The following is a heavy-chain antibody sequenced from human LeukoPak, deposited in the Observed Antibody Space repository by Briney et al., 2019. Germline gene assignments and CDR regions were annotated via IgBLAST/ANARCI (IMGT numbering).Heavy chain of an antibody. J-gene: IGHJ3*02. Sequence: SETLSLTCTVSGGSINSYYWSWIRQPPGKGLEWIGYIYYSGSTNYNPSLKSRLTISVDTSNNKSSLKLTSLTAADTAVYYCVRHLSAGRPAFDIWGQGTMVTVSS. CDR1: GGSINSYY. CDR2: IYYSGST. CDR3: VRHLSAGRPAFDI. D-gene: IGHD2-15*01. V-gene: IGHV4-59*08.